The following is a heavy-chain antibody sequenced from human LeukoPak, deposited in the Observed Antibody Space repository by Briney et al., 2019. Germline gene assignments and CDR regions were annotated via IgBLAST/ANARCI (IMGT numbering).Heavy chain of an antibody. Sequence: PSETLSLTCTVSGDSINSLDLWSWVRQPPGKGLEWIGEMYLSGTTHSNPSVKSRVTISIDKSKNQFFLNLSSVTAADTAVYYCARPLGKGQDYWGQGTLVTVSS. CDR2: MYLSGTT. D-gene: IGHD7-27*01. CDR1: GDSINSLDL. CDR3: ARPLGKGQDY. J-gene: IGHJ4*02. V-gene: IGHV4-4*02.